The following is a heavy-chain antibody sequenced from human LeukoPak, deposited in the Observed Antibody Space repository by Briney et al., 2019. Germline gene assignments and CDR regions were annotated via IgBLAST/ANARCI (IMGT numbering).Heavy chain of an antibody. J-gene: IGHJ4*02. D-gene: IGHD5-24*01. V-gene: IGHV3-74*01. CDR3: ASGRDGYNYFDS. CDR2: LNSDGRSA. CDR1: GFTFSSYW. Sequence: GGSLRLSCAASGFTFSSYWMHWVRQAPGKGLVWVSRLNSDGRSANYAESVKGRFTISRDNAKNTLYLQMNSLRAEDTAVYYCASGRDGYNYFDSWGQGILVTVSS.